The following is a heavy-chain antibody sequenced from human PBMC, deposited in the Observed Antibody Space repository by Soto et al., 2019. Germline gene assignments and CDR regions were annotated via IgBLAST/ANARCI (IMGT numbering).Heavy chain of an antibody. J-gene: IGHJ6*02. CDR2: IWYDRSNK. CDR3: AREGPGTSSLYYYYGMDV. Sequence: GGSLRLSCAAFGFTFSSYGMDWVRQAPGKELEWVAVIWYDRSNKYNTDSAKGRFTISRDNSKNTLYLQMNSRRAEDTAVYYCAREGPGTSSLYYYYGMDVWGQGTTVTVSS. CDR1: GFTFSSYG. D-gene: IGHD2-2*01. V-gene: IGHV3-33*01.